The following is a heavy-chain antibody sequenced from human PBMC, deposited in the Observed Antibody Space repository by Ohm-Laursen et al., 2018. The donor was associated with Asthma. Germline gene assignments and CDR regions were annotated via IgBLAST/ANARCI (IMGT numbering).Heavy chain of an antibody. J-gene: IGHJ2*01. CDR1: GGSISSGGYY. Sequence: SETLSLTWTVSGGSISSGGYYWSWIRQHPGKGLEWIGEINHIGSTNYNPSLKTRVTISVDTSKNQFSLRLSSVTAADTAVYYCAKGPDDYGDYLDWYFDVWGRGTLVTVSS. CDR2: INHIGST. V-gene: IGHV4-39*07. CDR3: AKGPDDYGDYLDWYFDV. D-gene: IGHD4-17*01.